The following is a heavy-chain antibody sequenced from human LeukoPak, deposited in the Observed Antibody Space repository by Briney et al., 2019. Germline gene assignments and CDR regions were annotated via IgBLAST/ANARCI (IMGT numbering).Heavy chain of an antibody. CDR2: IWYDGSNK. V-gene: IGHV3-33*01. J-gene: IGHJ4*02. Sequence: PGGSLRLSCAASGFSFSSYGMHWVRQAPGKGLEWVAVIWYDGSNKYHADSVKGRFTISRDNSKNTLYLQMNSLRAEDTAVYYCARDRGSSWFIDYWGQGTLVTVSS. D-gene: IGHD6-13*01. CDR1: GFSFSSYG. CDR3: ARDRGSSWFIDY.